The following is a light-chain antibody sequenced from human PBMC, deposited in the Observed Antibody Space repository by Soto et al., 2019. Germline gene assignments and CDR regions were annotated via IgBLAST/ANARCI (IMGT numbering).Light chain of an antibody. J-gene: IGKJ3*01. V-gene: IGKV3-20*01. CDR2: GAS. Sequence: EIVLTQSPGTLSLSPGERATLSCRASESVSDNYLAWYQQKPGQAPRLLIYGASSRATGIPYRFSGSGSGTDFTLTISRLEPEDFAVYYCHQYGSSPLFTFGPGTKVDIK. CDR3: HQYGSSPLFT. CDR1: ESVSDNY.